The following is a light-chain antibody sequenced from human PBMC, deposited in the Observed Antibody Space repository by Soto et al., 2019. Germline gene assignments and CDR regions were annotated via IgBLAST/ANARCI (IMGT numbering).Light chain of an antibody. Sequence: EIVFRQSPGTLSLSPLEIATLSCMASQSVTSSYLAWYQQKPGQAPRLLIYGASSRATGISDRFSGSGSGTDFTLTISRLEPEDFAVYYCQQYGSSPLWTFGQGTKVDI. CDR1: QSVTSSY. CDR2: GAS. CDR3: QQYGSSPLWT. J-gene: IGKJ1*01. V-gene: IGKV3-20*01.